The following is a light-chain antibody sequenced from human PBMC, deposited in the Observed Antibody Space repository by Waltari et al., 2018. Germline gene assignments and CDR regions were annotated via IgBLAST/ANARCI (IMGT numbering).Light chain of an antibody. J-gene: IGLJ2*01. CDR1: VLSKKY. CDR2: KDN. Sequence: SYELRQPPPVSVSPGQTARITCSADVLSKKYSYCYQQKPGQDPVWVIYKDNERPSGIPKRFSGSTSGTTVTLTISGVQAEDEADYYCQSGDTSDTSYVVFGGGTKLTVL. CDR3: QSGDTSDTSYVV. V-gene: IGLV3-25*03.